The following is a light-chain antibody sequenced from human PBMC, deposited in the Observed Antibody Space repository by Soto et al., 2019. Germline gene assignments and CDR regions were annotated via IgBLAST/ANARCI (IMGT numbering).Light chain of an antibody. J-gene: IGLJ2*01. CDR1: SSEDGGYND. Sequence: QSAPTQPASVSGSPGQSITISCTGTSSEDGGYNDVSWYQQHPGKAPKLMIYDVGNRPSGVSNRFSVSKSGNTASLTISGLQAEDEVDYFWRSYPSRSTLVVFGGGTKLTVL. V-gene: IGLV2-14*01. CDR3: RSYPSRSTLVV. CDR2: DVG.